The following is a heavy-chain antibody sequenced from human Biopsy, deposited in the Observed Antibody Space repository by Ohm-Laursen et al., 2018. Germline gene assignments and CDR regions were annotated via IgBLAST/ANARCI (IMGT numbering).Heavy chain of an antibody. V-gene: IGHV4-31*03. Sequence: TLSLTCTVSGVSISVDGYYWAWIRQLPGKGLDWIGYIYHSGTTYYNPSLKSRLTMSVDTSKNEFSLRLRSVTAADTAAYFCATFRASWDTTQGGDYWGQGTLVTVSS. CDR2: IYHSGTT. CDR1: GVSISVDGYY. D-gene: IGHD1-26*01. CDR3: ATFRASWDTTQGGDY. J-gene: IGHJ4*02.